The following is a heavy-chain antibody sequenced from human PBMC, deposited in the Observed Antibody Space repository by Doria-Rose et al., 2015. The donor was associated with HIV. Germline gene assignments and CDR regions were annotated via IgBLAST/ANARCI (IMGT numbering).Heavy chain of an antibody. J-gene: IGHJ4*02. CDR3: ARIKSSRWYHKYYFDS. D-gene: IGHD6-13*01. Sequence: QESGPVLVKPTETLTLTCTVSGVSLSSPGMGVSWIRQPPGQALEWLANIFSDDDRSYKTSLRIRLTISRGTSKSQVVLTRTDMDPVDTATYYCARIKSSRWYHKYYFDSWGQGTLVIVSA. V-gene: IGHV2-26*01. CDR1: GVSLSSPGMG. CDR2: IFSDDDR.